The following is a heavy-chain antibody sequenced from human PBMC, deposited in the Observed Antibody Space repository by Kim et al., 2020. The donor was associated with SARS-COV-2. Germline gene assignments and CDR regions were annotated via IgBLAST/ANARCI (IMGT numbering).Heavy chain of an antibody. V-gene: IGHV3-23*01. CDR3: AKGGGRVPGGIHRGSFDY. Sequence: GGSLRLSCAASGFTFSSYAMSWVRQAPGKGLEWVSAISGSGGSTYYADSVKGRFTISRDNSKNTLYLQMNSLRAEDTAVYYCAKGGGRVPGGIHRGSFDYWGQGTLVTVSS. J-gene: IGHJ4*02. D-gene: IGHD1-26*01. CDR2: ISGSGGST. CDR1: GFTFSSYA.